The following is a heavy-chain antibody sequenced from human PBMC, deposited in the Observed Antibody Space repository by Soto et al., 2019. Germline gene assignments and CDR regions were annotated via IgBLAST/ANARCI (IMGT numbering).Heavy chain of an antibody. J-gene: IGHJ4*02. CDR2: ISSSGGSV. CDR3: ARGRSINMNMDY. V-gene: IGHV3-21*01. Sequence: EVQLVESGGGLVKPGGSLRLSCAASGFTFSTYSMNWVRQAPGKGLEWVSSISSSGGSVSYAESVKGRFTISRDNAKNSLYLQMDSLRAEDTAVYYCARGRSINMNMDYWGQGTLVTVSS. D-gene: IGHD2-2*01. CDR1: GFTFSTYS.